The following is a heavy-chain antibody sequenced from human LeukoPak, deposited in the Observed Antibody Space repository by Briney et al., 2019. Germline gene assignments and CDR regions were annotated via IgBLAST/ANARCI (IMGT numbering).Heavy chain of an antibody. Sequence: PGGSLRLSCAASGFTSINAWMSWVRQAPGKGLEWVGRIKSKTDGGTTDYAAPVKGRFTISRDDSESITYLQMNSLRTEDTAVYYCTTGSYHESSGYRFDYWGQGTLVTVSS. D-gene: IGHD3-22*01. V-gene: IGHV3-15*01. CDR1: GFTSINAW. J-gene: IGHJ4*02. CDR2: IKSKTDGGTT. CDR3: TTGSYHESSGYRFDY.